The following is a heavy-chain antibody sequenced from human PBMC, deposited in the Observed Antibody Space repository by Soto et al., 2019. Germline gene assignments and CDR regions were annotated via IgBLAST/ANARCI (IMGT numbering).Heavy chain of an antibody. CDR3: AIDHSGTFSY. J-gene: IGHJ4*02. Sequence: QVHLVQSGAEVKKPGASVKVSCKASGYTFTAFYMHWVRQAPGQGLEWMGIINPSGGDTTSAQNFQGRVSMTSDTSTSTFFLELSPLSSVDTAVYYCAIDHSGTFSYRGQGTLVTVSS. CDR1: GYTFTAFY. CDR2: INPSGGDT. D-gene: IGHD1-26*01. V-gene: IGHV1-46*01.